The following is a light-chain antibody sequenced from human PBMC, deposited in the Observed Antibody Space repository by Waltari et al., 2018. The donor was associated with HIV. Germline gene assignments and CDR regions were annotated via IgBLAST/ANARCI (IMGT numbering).Light chain of an antibody. J-gene: IGLJ3*02. CDR2: KDI. V-gene: IGLV3-25*03. CDR1: ALPKKY. CDR3: QSTDHDGTWV. Sequence: SSDLTQTPSVSVSPGQTARINCSRGALPKKYSSWYRQKAGQAPILLIYKDIERPSGIPERISGSGSGTGVTLTITDVQAEDEGDYFCQSTDHDGTWVFGGGTKLTVL.